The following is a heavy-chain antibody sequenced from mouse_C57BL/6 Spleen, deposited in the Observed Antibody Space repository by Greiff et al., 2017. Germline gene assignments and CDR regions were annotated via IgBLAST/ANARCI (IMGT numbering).Heavy chain of an antibody. CDR3: VTLDSSGYYAMDY. CDR2: IRSKSNNYAT. D-gene: IGHD3-2*02. CDR1: GFSFNTYA. V-gene: IGHV10-1*01. Sequence: EVQRVESGGGLVQPKGSLKLSCAASGFSFNTYAMNWVRQAPGKGLEWVARIRSKSNNYATYYADSVKDRFTISRDDSESMLYLQMNNLKTEDTAMYYCVTLDSSGYYAMDYWGQGTSVTVSS. J-gene: IGHJ4*01.